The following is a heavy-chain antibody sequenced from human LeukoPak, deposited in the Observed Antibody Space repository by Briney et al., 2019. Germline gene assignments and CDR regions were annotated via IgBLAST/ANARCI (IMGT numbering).Heavy chain of an antibody. D-gene: IGHD1-7*01. CDR3: ARGSDNWNYYYFDY. CDR1: GGSMSRYY. V-gene: IGHV4-59*01. Sequence: SETLSLTCTVSGGSMSRYYWSWIRQAPGEGLGWIGYIYYSGSTKYDPSLQSRVTISIDMSKNQFSLKLRSLTAADTAVYYCARGSDNWNYYYFDYWGQGGLVTVSS. J-gene: IGHJ4*02. CDR2: IYYSGST.